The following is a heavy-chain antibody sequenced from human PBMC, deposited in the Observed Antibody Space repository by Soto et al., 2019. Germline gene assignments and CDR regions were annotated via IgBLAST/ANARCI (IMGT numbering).Heavy chain of an antibody. Sequence: SLRLSCAASGFTFSSYGMHWVRQAPGKGLEWVAVIWYDGSNKYYADSVKGRFTISRDNSKNTLYLQMNSLRAEDTAVYYCARVGVGATANVDYYYYGMDVWGQGTTVTVSS. CDR2: IWYDGSNK. D-gene: IGHD1-26*01. V-gene: IGHV3-33*01. CDR1: GFTFSSYG. CDR3: ARVGVGATANVDYYYYGMDV. J-gene: IGHJ6*02.